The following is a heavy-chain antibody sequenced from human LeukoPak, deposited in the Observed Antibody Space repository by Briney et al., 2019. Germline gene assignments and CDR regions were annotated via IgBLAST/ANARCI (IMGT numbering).Heavy chain of an antibody. Sequence: ASVKVSCKASGYTFTRFYMQWVRQAPGQGLEWMGIIDPSDGSTIYAQKFQGRVTMTRDTSTSTVHMELSSLRSDDTAVYYCTRDESGTRRGWFEYWGQGTLVTVSS. J-gene: IGHJ5*01. V-gene: IGHV1-46*01. CDR2: IDPSDGST. CDR3: TRDESGTRRGWFEY. CDR1: GYTFTRFY.